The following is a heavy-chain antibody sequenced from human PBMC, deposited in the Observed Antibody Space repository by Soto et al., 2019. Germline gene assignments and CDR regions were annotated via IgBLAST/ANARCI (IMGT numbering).Heavy chain of an antibody. CDR2: FDPEDGET. D-gene: IGHD2-15*01. CDR1: GYTLTELS. V-gene: IGHV1-24*01. J-gene: IGHJ4*02. CDR3: VTVPPSYCSGGSCFDWVTFERLSFGY. Sequence: QVQLVQSGAEVKKPGASVKVSCKVSGYTLTELSMHWVRQAPGKGLEWLGGFDPEDGETIYVQKFQGRVTMTADTSTDTDYLEVGRLRSEATAGYYSVTVPPSYCSGGSCFDWVTFERLSFGYWGQGTLVTVSS.